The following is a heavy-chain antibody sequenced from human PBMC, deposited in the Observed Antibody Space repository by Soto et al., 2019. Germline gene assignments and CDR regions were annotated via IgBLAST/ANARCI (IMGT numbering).Heavy chain of an antibody. J-gene: IGHJ6*02. V-gene: IGHV3-23*01. CDR1: GFTFSSYA. CDR2: ISGSGGST. CDR3: AKGIGYGAHYGMDV. Sequence: HPAGSLRLSCAASGFTFSSYAMSWVRQAPGKGLEWVSAISGSGGSTYYADSVKGRFTISRDNSKNTLYLQMNSLRAEDTAVYYCAKGIGYGAHYGMDVWGQGTTVTVSS. D-gene: IGHD4-17*01.